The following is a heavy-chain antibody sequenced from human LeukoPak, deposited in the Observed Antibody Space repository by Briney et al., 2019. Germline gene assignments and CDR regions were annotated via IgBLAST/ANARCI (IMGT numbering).Heavy chain of an antibody. CDR2: VSGSGGST. D-gene: IGHD3-3*01. J-gene: IGHJ4*02. CDR1: GFTFSSYA. Sequence: GGSLRLSCAASGFTFSSYAMSWVRQAPGKVLEWVSAVSGSGGSTYYADSVKGRFTISRDNSKNTLYLQMNSLRAEDTAVYYCAKLGLRYFFDYWGQGTLVTVSS. V-gene: IGHV3-23*01. CDR3: AKLGLRYFFDY.